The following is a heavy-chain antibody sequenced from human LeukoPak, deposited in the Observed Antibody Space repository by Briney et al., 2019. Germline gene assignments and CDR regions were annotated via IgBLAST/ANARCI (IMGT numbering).Heavy chain of an antibody. CDR2: ISGSGGST. Sequence: QPGGSLRLSCAASGFTFSSYAMSWVRQAPGEGLEWVSAISGSGGSTYYADSVKGRFTISRDNSKNTLYLQMNSLRAEDTAVYSCAKDLRVYSGSFFFDYWGQGTLVTVSS. CDR3: AKDLRVYSGSFFFDY. D-gene: IGHD1-26*01. V-gene: IGHV3-23*01. CDR1: GFTFSSYA. J-gene: IGHJ4*02.